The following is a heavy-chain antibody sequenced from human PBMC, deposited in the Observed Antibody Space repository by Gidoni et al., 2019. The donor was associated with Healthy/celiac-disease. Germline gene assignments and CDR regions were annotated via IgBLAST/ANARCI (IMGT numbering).Heavy chain of an antibody. Sequence: EVQLLESGGGLVQPGGSLRLSCAASGFTFSSYAMSWVRQAPGKGLEWVSAISGSGGSTYYADPVKGRFTISRDNSKNTLYLQMNSLRAEDTAVYYCAKGIARHYYYMDVWGKGTTVTVSS. D-gene: IGHD6-6*01. CDR1: GFTFSSYA. CDR2: ISGSGGST. V-gene: IGHV3-23*01. J-gene: IGHJ6*03. CDR3: AKGIARHYYYMDV.